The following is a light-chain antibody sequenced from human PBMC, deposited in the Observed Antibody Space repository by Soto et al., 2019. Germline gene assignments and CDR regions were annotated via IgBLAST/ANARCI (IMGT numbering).Light chain of an antibody. CDR2: DVS. J-gene: IGLJ1*01. Sequence: QSVLTQPASVSGSPGRSITISCTGTSSDVGGYNYVSWYQQHPGKAPKLMIYDVSNRPSGVSNRFSGSKSGNTASLTISGLQAEDEADYYCSSYTSSSTGVFGTGTKAPS. CDR3: SSYTSSSTGV. CDR1: SSDVGGYNY. V-gene: IGLV2-14*01.